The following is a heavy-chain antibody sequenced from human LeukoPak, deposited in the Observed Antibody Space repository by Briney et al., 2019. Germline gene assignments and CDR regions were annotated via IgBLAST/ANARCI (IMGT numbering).Heavy chain of an antibody. CDR3: ARHRYVGRLSLFDY. CDR1: GGSINSYY. Sequence: RSSETLSLTCTVSGGSINSYYWSWIRQPPGKGLEWIGSIYYRGSTSYNPSLKSRVTMSVDTSKNQFYLRLSSVSAADTAVYYCARHRYVGRLSLFDYWGQGTLVTVSS. J-gene: IGHJ4*02. CDR2: IYYRGST. D-gene: IGHD3-9*01. V-gene: IGHV4-59*08.